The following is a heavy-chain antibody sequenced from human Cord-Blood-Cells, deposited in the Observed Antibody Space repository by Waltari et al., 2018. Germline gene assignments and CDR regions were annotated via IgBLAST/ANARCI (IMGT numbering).Heavy chain of an antibody. Sequence: QVQLVQSGAEVKKPGASVKVSCEASGYTFTGYYMHWVRQAPGQGREWMGWINPNSGGTNYAQKFQGWVTMTRDTSISTAYMELSRLRSDDTAVYYCARRFSGYSSGWFDYWGQGTLVTVSS. D-gene: IGHD6-19*01. CDR2: INPNSGGT. CDR3: ARRFSGYSSGWFDY. J-gene: IGHJ4*02. CDR1: GYTFTGYY. V-gene: IGHV1-2*04.